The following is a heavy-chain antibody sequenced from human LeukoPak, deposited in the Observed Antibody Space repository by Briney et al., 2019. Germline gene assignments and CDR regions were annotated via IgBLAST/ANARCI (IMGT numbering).Heavy chain of an antibody. V-gene: IGHV1-2*06. CDR2: IHPNSGGT. D-gene: IGHD2-21*02. Sequence: ASVKVSCKASGYTFTGYYMYWVRQAPGQGLEWMGRIHPNSGGTKYAQKFQGRVTMTRDTSISTAYMELSRLRSDDTAVYYCVRVGAYCGGDCYSNYWGQGALVTVSS. J-gene: IGHJ4*02. CDR3: VRVGAYCGGDCYSNY. CDR1: GYTFTGYY.